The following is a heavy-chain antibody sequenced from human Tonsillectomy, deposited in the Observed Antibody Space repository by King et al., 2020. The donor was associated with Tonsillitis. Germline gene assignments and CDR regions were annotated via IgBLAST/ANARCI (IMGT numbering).Heavy chain of an antibody. V-gene: IGHV3-9*01. D-gene: IGHD2-2*01. Sequence: VQLVESGGGLVQPGRSLRLSCAASGFTFDDYAMHWVRQAPGKGLEWVSGISWNSGRIGYADSVKGRFTISRDNAKNSLYLQMNSLRAEDTALYYCAKDKAPCSSTSCYAGYYYYGMDVWGQGTTVTVSS. CDR3: AKDKAPCSSTSCYAGYYYYGMDV. CDR1: GFTFDDYA. J-gene: IGHJ6*02. CDR2: ISWNSGRI.